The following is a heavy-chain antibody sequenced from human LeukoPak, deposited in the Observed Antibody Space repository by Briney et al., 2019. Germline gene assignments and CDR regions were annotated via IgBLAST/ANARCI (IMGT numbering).Heavy chain of an antibody. CDR3: AGRGGGRDIVVVPAATNWFDP. J-gene: IGHJ5*02. D-gene: IGHD2-2*01. Sequence: SETLSLTCAVYGGSFSGYYWSWIRQPPGKGLEWIWEINHSGSTNYNPSLKSRVTISVDTSKNQFSLKLSSVTAADTAVYYCAGRGGGRDIVVVPAATNWFDPWGQGTLVTVSS. CDR2: INHSGST. CDR1: GGSFSGYY. V-gene: IGHV4-34*01.